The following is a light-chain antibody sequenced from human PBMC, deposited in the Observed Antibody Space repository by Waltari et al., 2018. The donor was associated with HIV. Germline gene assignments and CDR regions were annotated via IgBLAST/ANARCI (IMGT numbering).Light chain of an antibody. CDR1: SSDIGYFTY. J-gene: IGLJ2*01. CDR3: AAYAGNNIVI. CDR2: DVN. Sequence: QSALTQPPSASGSPGQSVTVSCTGTSSDIGYFTYVSWYQQHPGTAPKLLLYDVNKRPSWLPDRLSASKSGATASLTVSGLLAEDEADYYCAAYAGNNIVIFGGGTKVTV. V-gene: IGLV2-8*01.